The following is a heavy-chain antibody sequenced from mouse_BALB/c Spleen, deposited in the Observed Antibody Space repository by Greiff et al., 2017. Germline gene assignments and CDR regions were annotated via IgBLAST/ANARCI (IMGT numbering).Heavy chain of an antibody. Sequence: EVKLVESGGGLVKPGGSLKLSCAASGFTFSDYYMYWVRQTPEKRLEWVATISDGGSYTYYPDSVKGRFTISRDNAKNNLYLQMSSLKSEDTAMYYCARGYGNYGDFDYWGQGTTLTVSS. V-gene: IGHV5-4*02. CDR1: GFTFSDYY. J-gene: IGHJ2*01. D-gene: IGHD2-1*01. CDR3: ARGYGNYGDFDY. CDR2: ISDGGSYT.